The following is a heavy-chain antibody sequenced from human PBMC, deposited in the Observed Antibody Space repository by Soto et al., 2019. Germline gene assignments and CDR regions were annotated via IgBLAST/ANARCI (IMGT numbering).Heavy chain of an antibody. CDR2: IWYDGSNK. J-gene: IGHJ6*02. CDR1: GFTFSSYG. CDR3: ARDPYGYCSGGSCYPGGNYYGMDV. D-gene: IGHD2-15*01. V-gene: IGHV3-33*01. Sequence: SGGSLRLSCAASGFTFSSYGMHWVRQAPGKGLEWVAVIWYDGSNKYYADSVKGRFTISRDNSKNTLYLQMNSLRAEDTAVYYCARDPYGYCSGGSCYPGGNYYGMDVWGQGTTVTVSS.